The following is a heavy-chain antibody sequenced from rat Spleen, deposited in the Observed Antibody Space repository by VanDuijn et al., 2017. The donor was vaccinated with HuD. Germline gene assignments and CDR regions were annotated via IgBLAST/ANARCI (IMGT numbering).Heavy chain of an antibody. Sequence: EVQLVESGGGLVQPGRSMKLSCAASGFPFSNYDMAWVRQAPKAGLEWVATISYDGGNTNYRDSVKGRFTISRDNAKSTLYLQMNSLRSEDTATYYCARQDSGDYWYFDFWGPGTMVTVSS. V-gene: IGHV5-22*01. J-gene: IGHJ1*01. CDR3: ARQDSGDYWYFDF. CDR2: ISYDGGNT. CDR1: GFPFSNYD. D-gene: IGHD1-1*01.